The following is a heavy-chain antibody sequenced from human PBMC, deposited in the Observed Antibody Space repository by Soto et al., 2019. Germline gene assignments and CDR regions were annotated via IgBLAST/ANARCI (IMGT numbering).Heavy chain of an antibody. J-gene: IGHJ2*01. CDR3: ARPDFGDYWYFDL. V-gene: IGHV1-69*08. Sequence: QDQLVQSGAEVKKPESSVKVSCKASGGTFSSHTFSWVRQAPGQGLEWMGRIIPALGTATYAQKFQGRVTITADESATTVYMELNSLRSEDTAVYYCARPDFGDYWYFDLWGRGTRVTVSS. CDR1: GGTFSSHT. D-gene: IGHD4-17*01. CDR2: IIPALGTA.